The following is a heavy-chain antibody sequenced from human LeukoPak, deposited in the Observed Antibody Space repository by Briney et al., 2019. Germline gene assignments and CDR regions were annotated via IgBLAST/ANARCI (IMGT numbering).Heavy chain of an antibody. CDR1: GFTFSSYW. D-gene: IGHD3-22*01. CDR2: INSDGSST. CDR3: AKEAYYYDSSGYPYY. J-gene: IGHJ4*02. V-gene: IGHV3-74*01. Sequence: LTGGSLRLSCAASGFTFSSYWMHWVRQAPGKGLVWVSRINSDGSSTSYADSVKGRFTISRDNSKNTLYLQMNSLRAEDTAVYYCAKEAYYYDSSGYPYYWGQGTLVTVSS.